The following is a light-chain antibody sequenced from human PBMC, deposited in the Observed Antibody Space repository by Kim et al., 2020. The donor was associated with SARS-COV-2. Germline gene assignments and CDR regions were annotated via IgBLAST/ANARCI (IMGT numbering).Light chain of an antibody. CDR1: SSNIGAGYD. V-gene: IGLV1-40*01. CDR3: QSYDSSLGGYV. Sequence: QLVLTQPPSVSGAPGQTVTVSCIGSSSNIGAGYDVHWYQHLPTTAPKLLIYSNGNRPSGVPDRFSGSKSGTSASLAITGLQAEDEADYYCQSYDSSLGGYVFGSGTKVTVL. J-gene: IGLJ1*01. CDR2: SNG.